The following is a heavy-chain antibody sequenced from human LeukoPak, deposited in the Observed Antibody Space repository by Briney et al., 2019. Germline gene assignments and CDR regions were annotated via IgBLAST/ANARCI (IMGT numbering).Heavy chain of an antibody. Sequence: PSETLSLTCTVPAGSISSYYWSWIRQPAGKGLGWVGRISTSGDTNYNPSLNNGVTISIDTHNHQFSLTLRSETAAGTPGYICARVRAKDVWVSYGTYKYYYYMDVWGNGTTVTISS. D-gene: IGHD3-16*01. CDR1: AGSISSYY. CDR2: ISTSGDT. V-gene: IGHV4-4*07. J-gene: IGHJ6*03. CDR3: ARVRAKDVWVSYGTYKYYYYMDV.